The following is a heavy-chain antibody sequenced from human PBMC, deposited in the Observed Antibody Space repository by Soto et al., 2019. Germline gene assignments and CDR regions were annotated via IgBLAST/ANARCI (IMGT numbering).Heavy chain of an antibody. Sequence: QVQLVESGGGVVPPGRSLRLSCAAYGFTFSNYGMHWVRQAPGEGLEWVAVIWYDGSSNYYADYVKGRFTRSRGNSKNTLELQMNSLRAEDTAVYYCARGRYCTNGVCNTEGEDWGQGTLVTVSS. V-gene: IGHV3-33*01. CDR1: GFTFSNYG. D-gene: IGHD2-8*01. CDR2: IWYDGSSN. CDR3: ARGRYCTNGVCNTEGED. J-gene: IGHJ4*02.